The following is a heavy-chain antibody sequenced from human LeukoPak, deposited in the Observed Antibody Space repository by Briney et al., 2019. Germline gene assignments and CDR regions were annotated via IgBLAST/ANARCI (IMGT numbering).Heavy chain of an antibody. CDR1: GFTFSSYG. J-gene: IGHJ3*02. D-gene: IGHD5-18*01. Sequence: GGSLRLSCAASGFTFSSYGMHWVRQAPGKGLEWVAFIRYDGSNKYYADSVKGRFTISRDNSKNTLYLQMNSLRAEDTALYFCARALLPDDAFDIWGQGTMVTVFS. CDR3: ARALLPDDAFDI. V-gene: IGHV3-30*02. CDR2: IRYDGSNK.